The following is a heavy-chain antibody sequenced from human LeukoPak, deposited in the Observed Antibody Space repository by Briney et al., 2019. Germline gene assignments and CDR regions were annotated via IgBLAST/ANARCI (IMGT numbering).Heavy chain of an antibody. D-gene: IGHD3-16*01. CDR1: GGSISSYY. J-gene: IGHJ4*02. CDR2: IYYSGST. CDR3: ARARFYPPTYYFDY. V-gene: IGHV4-59*08. Sequence: SETLSLTCTVSGGSISSYYWSWIRQPPGKGLEWIGYIYYSGSTNYNPSLKSRVTISVDTSKNQFSLKLSSVTAADTAMYYCARARFYPPTYYFDYWGQGTLVTVSS.